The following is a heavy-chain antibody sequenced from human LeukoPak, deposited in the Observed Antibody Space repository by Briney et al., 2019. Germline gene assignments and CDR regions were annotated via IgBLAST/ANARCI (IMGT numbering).Heavy chain of an antibody. CDR2: ISSSSDYR. CDR3: AVAGLSYWYFDL. CDR1: GFTFSSYS. D-gene: IGHD6-19*01. V-gene: IGHV3-21*01. Sequence: GGSLRLSCAASGFTFSSYSMNWVRQARGKGLEWVSSISSSSDYRYYADSVKGRFTISRDNAKNSLYLQMNGLRAEDTAVYYCAVAGLSYWYFDLWGRGTLVTVSS. J-gene: IGHJ2*01.